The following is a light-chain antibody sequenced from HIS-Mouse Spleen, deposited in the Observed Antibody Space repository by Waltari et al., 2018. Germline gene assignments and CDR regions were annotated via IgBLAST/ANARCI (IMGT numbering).Light chain of an antibody. CDR1: SSDVGGYNY. Sequence: QSALTQPASVSGSPGQSITIPCTGTSSDVGGYNYVPWYQQHPGKAPKLMIYDVSNRPSGVSNRFSGSKSGNTASLTISGLQAEDEADYYCSSYTSSSTLVFGTGTKLTVL. J-gene: IGLJ1*01. CDR2: DVS. V-gene: IGLV2-14*03. CDR3: SSYTSSSTLV.